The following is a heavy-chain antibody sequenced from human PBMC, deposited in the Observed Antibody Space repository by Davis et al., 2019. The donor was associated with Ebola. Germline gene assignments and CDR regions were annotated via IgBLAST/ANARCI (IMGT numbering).Heavy chain of an antibody. CDR3: AREGGGDVAVVPAAQRAYYYYYMDV. J-gene: IGHJ6*03. V-gene: IGHV1-46*01. D-gene: IGHD2-2*01. CDR2: INPSGGST. CDR1: GYTFTSYY. Sequence: ASVTVSCKASGYTFTSYYMHWVRQAPGQGLEWMGIINPSGGSTSYAQKFQGRVTMTRDTSTSTAYMELRSLRFDDTAVYYCAREGGGDVAVVPAAQRAYYYYYMDVWGKGTTVTVSS.